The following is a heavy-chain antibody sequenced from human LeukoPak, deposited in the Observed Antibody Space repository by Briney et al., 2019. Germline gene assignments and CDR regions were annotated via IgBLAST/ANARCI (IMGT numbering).Heavy chain of an antibody. D-gene: IGHD3-9*01. V-gene: IGHV4-61*02. CDR2: IYTSGST. CDR3: ARVTGYTIEDYFDY. CDR1: GGSISSGSYY. Sequence: PSETLSLTCTVSGGSISSGSYYWSWIRQPAGKGLEWIGRIYTSGSTNYNPSLKSRVTISVDTSKNQFSLKLSSVTAADTAVYYCARVTGYTIEDYFDYWGQGTPVTVSS. J-gene: IGHJ4*02.